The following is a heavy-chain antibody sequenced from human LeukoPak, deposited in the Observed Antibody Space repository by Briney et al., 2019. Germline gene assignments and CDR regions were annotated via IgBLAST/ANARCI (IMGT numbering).Heavy chain of an antibody. V-gene: IGHV4-34*01. J-gene: IGHJ4*02. D-gene: IGHD4-17*01. Sequence: SETLSLTCAVYGGSFSGYYWSWIRQPPGKGLEWIGEINHSGSTNYNPSLKSRVTISVDTSKNQFSLKLSSVTAADTAVYYCARVGVISDYGIGYWGQGTLVTVSS. CDR1: GGSFSGYY. CDR2: INHSGST. CDR3: ARVGVISDYGIGY.